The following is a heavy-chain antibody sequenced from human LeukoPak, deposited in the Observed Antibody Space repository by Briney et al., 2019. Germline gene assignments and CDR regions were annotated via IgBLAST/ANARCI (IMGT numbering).Heavy chain of an antibody. D-gene: IGHD5-18*01. V-gene: IGHV4-34*01. CDR1: GGSFSAYF. Sequence: PSETLSLTCGVSGGSFSAYFWNWIRQSPGTGLEWIGEVNHIGTSNYNPSARSRVTMSVDRTKNQFSLKLSSVTAADTAVYYCARGRVLWSRGYYYYYYMDVWGKGTTVTVSS. CDR3: ARGRVLWSRGYYYYYYMDV. J-gene: IGHJ6*03. CDR2: VNHIGTS.